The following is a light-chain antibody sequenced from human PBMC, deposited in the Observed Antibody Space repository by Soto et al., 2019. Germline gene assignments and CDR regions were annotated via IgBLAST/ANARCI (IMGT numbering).Light chain of an antibody. CDR2: EVA. CDR1: RRDVGGYTY. CDR3: TSFAGNNNFV. V-gene: IGLV2-8*01. Sequence: QSALTQPPSASGSPGQSVTLSCTGTRRDVGGYTYVSWYQQHPGKAPKLIIYEVAKRPSGVPDRFSGSKSGNTASLTVSGLQAEDEGDYYCTSFAGNNNFVFGGGTKLTVL. J-gene: IGLJ2*01.